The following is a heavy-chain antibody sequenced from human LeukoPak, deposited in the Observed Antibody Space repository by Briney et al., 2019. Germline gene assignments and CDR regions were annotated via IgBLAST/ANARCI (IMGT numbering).Heavy chain of an antibody. CDR1: RFTFSSYA. CDR2: ISGSGSST. Sequence: GGSLRLSCAASRFTFSSYAMSWVRQAPGKGLEWVSTISGSGSSTYYADSVKGRFTISRDSSKNTLYLQMNSLRAEDTAVYYCAILYSSSPLDYWGQGTLVTVSS. J-gene: IGHJ4*02. CDR3: AILYSSSPLDY. D-gene: IGHD6-6*01. V-gene: IGHV3-23*01.